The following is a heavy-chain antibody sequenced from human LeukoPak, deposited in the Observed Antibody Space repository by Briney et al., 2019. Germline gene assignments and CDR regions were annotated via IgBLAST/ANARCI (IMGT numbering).Heavy chain of an antibody. V-gene: IGHV3-33*08. CDR2: IWYDGSNK. CDR1: GFAFSDYY. D-gene: IGHD4-11*01. Sequence: GGSLRLSCAASGFAFSDYYMSWIRQAPGKGLEWVSVIWYDGSNKYYADSVKGRLTISRDNSKNTLYLQMNSLKVEDTAVYYCARDDSSLAPFDYWGQGTLVTVSS. J-gene: IGHJ4*02. CDR3: ARDDSSLAPFDY.